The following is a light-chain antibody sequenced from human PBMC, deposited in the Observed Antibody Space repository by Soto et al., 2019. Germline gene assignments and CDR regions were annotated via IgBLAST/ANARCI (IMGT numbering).Light chain of an antibody. J-gene: IGLJ2*01. V-gene: IGLV1-44*01. CDR1: SSNVGGNT. Sequence: QSALTQSPSASGTPGQRVTISCSGSSSNVGGNTVNWYQHLPGTAPKLLMYSNDQRPSGVPDRFSGSKSGTSASLAISGLQSDDEADYYCEVWDDSLNGRVFGGGTKLTVL. CDR3: EVWDDSLNGRV. CDR2: SND.